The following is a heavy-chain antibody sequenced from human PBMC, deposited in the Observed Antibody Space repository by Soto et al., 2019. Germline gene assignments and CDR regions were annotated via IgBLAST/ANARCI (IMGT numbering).Heavy chain of an antibody. V-gene: IGHV3-30-3*01. CDR3: ARGGYGDSHAEYFQH. J-gene: IGHJ1*01. CDR2: ISYDGSSK. CDR1: GFTFSNYG. Sequence: QVQLVESGGGVVQPGRSLRLSCAASGFTFSNYGMHWVRQAPGQGLEWGALISYDGSSKDYADSVKGRFTISRDNSKSTLFLQMNSPRVEDTAVYYCARGGYGDSHAEYFQHWGQGTLVTVSS. D-gene: IGHD4-17*01.